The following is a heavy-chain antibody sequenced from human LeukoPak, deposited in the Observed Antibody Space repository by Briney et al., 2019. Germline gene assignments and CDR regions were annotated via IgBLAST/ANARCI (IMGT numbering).Heavy chain of an antibody. CDR3: ARVRPNYRESWFHP. V-gene: IGHV1-46*01. CDR2: LKQSGGRT. D-gene: IGHD4-17*01. J-gene: IGHJ5*02. CDR1: GYTFTSYY. Sequence: ASVKVSCKASGYTFTSYYMHWVRQAPRQGLEWMGILKQSGGRTSYAQKFQDRVSMTRHRTTSTVYMELSSLRSEDTAVYYCARVRPNYRESWFHPWGQGTLVTVSS.